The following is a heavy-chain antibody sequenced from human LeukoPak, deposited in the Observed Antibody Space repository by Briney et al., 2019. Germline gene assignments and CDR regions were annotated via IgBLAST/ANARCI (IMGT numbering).Heavy chain of an antibody. V-gene: IGHV3-33*01. D-gene: IGHD3-22*01. CDR2: IWYDGSNK. J-gene: IGHJ4*02. Sequence: GGSLRLSCAASGFTFSSYGMHWVRQAPGKGLEWVAVIWYDGSNKYYADSVKGRFTISRDNSKNTLYLQMNSLRAEDTAVYYCARDSHYYDSRGGFDYWGQGTLVTVSS. CDR3: ARDSHYYDSRGGFDY. CDR1: GFTFSSYG.